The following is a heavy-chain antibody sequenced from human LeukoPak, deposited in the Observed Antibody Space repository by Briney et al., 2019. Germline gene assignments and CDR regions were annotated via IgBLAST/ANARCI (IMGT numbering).Heavy chain of an antibody. J-gene: IGHJ4*02. CDR2: INAGNGNT. CDR1: GYTFTSYA. V-gene: IGHV1-3*01. CDR3: ARGNYYGSGIYFDY. Sequence: ASVKVSCKASGYTFTSYAMHWVRQAPGQRLEWMGWINAGNGNTKHSQKFQGRVTITRDTSASTAYMELSSLRSEDTAVYYCARGNYYGSGIYFDYWGQGTLVTVSS. D-gene: IGHD3-10*01.